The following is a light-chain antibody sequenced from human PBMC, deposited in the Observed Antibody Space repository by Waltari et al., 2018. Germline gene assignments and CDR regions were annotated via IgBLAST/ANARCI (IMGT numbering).Light chain of an antibody. CDR2: GAS. CDR3: QQTYSSPLT. V-gene: IGKV1-39*01. J-gene: IGKJ3*01. Sequence: DIQMTQSPSSLSASVGDRVPITCRASQSISSYLNWYQQKPGKAPKVLIYGASSLRGGAPSRFSGSRSGTDFTLTISSLQPEDFASYYCQQTYSSPLTFGPGTKLDIK. CDR1: QSISSY.